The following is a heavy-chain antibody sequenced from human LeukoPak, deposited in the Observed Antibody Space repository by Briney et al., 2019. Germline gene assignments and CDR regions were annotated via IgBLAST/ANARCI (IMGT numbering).Heavy chain of an antibody. CDR2: ITPYNGNT. Sequence: GASVKVSCKASGYTFTDYGLSWVRQAPGQGLEWMGWITPYNGNTNFAQKFQGRVTMTKDSSTNTVYMELTSLRSDGTAVYYCARGGSSAPSPNFDYWGQGALVTVSS. V-gene: IGHV1-18*01. CDR1: GYTFTDYG. J-gene: IGHJ4*02. D-gene: IGHD2-15*01. CDR3: ARGGSSAPSPNFDY.